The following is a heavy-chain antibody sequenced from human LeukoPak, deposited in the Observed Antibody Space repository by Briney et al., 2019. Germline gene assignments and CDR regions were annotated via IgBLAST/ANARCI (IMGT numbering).Heavy chain of an antibody. CDR3: ARETSDLLTGYHRRFDY. J-gene: IGHJ4*02. D-gene: IGHD3-9*01. CDR1: GFTFSSYA. V-gene: IGHV3-23*01. CDR2: ISGSGGST. Sequence: GSLLLSCAASGFTFSSYAMSWVRLAPGTGLEWVSAISGSGGSTYYSDSVKGRFTISRDNSKNTLYLQMNSLRAEDTAVYYCARETSDLLTGYHRRFDYWGQGTLVTVSS.